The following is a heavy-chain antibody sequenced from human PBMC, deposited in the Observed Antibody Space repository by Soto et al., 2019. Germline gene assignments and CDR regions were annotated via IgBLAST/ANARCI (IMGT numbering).Heavy chain of an antibody. CDR3: ASHYYGSGSYYNAFDI. V-gene: IGHV1-46*01. CDR1: GYTFTSYY. CDR2: INPSGGST. J-gene: IGHJ3*02. D-gene: IGHD3-10*01. Sequence: ASVKVSCKASGYTFTSYYMHWVRQAPGQGLEWMGIINPSGGSTSYAQKFQGRVTMTRDTSTSTVYMGLSSLRSEDTAVYYCASHYYGSGSYYNAFDIWGQGTMVTVSS.